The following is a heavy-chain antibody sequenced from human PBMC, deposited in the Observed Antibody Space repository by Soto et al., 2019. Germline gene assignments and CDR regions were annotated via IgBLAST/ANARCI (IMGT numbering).Heavy chain of an antibody. D-gene: IGHD3-10*01. CDR2: ISPWKGNT. V-gene: IGHV1-18*04. J-gene: IGHJ4*02. CDR3: ARDLDPSGSYYTDY. CDR1: GYNFMPYG. Sequence: QVQLVQSGAEVKKPGASVKVSCKASGYNFMPYGVNWVRQAPGQGLEWMGWISPWKGNTNYAQSFQGRVTMTTDTSTSTVYMELRSLTSDDTAVYYCARDLDPSGSYYTDYWGPGTLVTVSS.